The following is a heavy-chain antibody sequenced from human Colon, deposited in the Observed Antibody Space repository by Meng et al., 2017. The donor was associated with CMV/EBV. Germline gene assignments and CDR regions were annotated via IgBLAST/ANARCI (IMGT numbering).Heavy chain of an antibody. CDR1: GGSISGYY. V-gene: IGHV4-59*01. Sequence: SETLSLTCSVSGGSISGYYWSWIRQPTGKGLEWIGRVYYSGSAQYNPSLQSRVTISADTSKNQFSLKLTSVTAADTAVYYCARVRQLEGSSSNYHYYYGMDVWGQGTTVTVSS. J-gene: IGHJ6*02. CDR2: VYYSGSA. CDR3: ARVRQLEGSSSNYHYYYGMDV. D-gene: IGHD1-1*01.